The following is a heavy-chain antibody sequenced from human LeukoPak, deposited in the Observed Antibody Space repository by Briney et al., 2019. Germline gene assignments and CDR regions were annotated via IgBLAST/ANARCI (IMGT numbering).Heavy chain of an antibody. Sequence: SVKVSCKASGGTFISYAISWVRQAPGQGLEWMGGIIPIFGTANYAQKFQGRVTITADESTSTAYMELSSLRSEDTAVYYCARNIVVVVAATLYYYGMDVWGQGTTVTVSS. CDR2: IIPIFGTA. CDR3: ARNIVVVVAATLYYYGMDV. CDR1: GGTFISYA. J-gene: IGHJ6*02. V-gene: IGHV1-69*13. D-gene: IGHD2-15*01.